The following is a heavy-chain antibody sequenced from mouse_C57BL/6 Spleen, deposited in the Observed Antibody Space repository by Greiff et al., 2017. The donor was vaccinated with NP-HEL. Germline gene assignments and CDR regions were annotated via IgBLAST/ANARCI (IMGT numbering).Heavy chain of an antibody. V-gene: IGHV1-82*01. CDR3: AREDWVFDY. CDR1: GYAFSSSW. Sequence: QVQLKESGPELVKPGASVKISCKASGYAFSSSWMNWVKQRPGKGLEWIGRIYPGDGDTNYNGKFKGKATLTADKSSSTAYMQLSSLTSEDSAVYFCAREDWVFDYWGQGTTLTVSS. CDR2: IYPGDGDT. J-gene: IGHJ2*01. D-gene: IGHD4-1*01.